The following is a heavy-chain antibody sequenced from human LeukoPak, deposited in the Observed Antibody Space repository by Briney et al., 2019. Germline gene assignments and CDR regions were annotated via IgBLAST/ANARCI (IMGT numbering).Heavy chain of an antibody. CDR2: INHSGST. CDR1: GGSFSGYY. J-gene: IGHJ5*02. CDR3: ARHGGGYSSSWYYFGWFDP. D-gene: IGHD6-13*01. Sequence: SETLSLTCAVYGGSFSGYYWSWIRQPPGKGLEWIGEINHSGSTNYNPSLKSRVTISVDTSKNQFSLKLSSVTAADTAVYYCARHGGGYSSSWYYFGWFDPWGQGTLVTVSS. V-gene: IGHV4-34*01.